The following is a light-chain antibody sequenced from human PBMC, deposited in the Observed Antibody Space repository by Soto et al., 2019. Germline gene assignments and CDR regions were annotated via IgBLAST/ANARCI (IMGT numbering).Light chain of an antibody. CDR3: QSYDSSLSALV. J-gene: IGLJ2*01. V-gene: IGLV1-40*01. CDR1: SSNIGAGYD. CDR2: GNS. Sequence: QSVLTQPPSVSGAPGQRVTISCTGSSSNIGAGYDVHWYQQLPGTAPKLLIYGNSNRPSGVPERFSGSKSGTSASLAITGLQAEDEADYYCQSYDSSLSALVFGGGTKVTVL.